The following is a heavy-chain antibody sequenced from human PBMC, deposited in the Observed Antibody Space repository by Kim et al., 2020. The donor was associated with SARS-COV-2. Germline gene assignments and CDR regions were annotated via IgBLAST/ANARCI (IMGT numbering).Heavy chain of an antibody. CDR1: GGSISSSSYY. Sequence: SETLSLTCTVSGGSISSSSYYWGWIRQPPGKGLEWIGSIYYSGSTYYNPSLKSRVTISVDTSKNQFSLKLSSVTAADTAVYYCARHVYSSSCYPDLWGRGTLVTVSS. D-gene: IGHD6-13*01. CDR2: IYYSGST. CDR3: ARHVYSSSCYPDL. V-gene: IGHV4-39*01. J-gene: IGHJ2*01.